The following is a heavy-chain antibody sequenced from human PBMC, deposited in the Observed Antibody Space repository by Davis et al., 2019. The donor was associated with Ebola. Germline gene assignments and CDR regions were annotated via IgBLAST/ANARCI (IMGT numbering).Heavy chain of an antibody. J-gene: IGHJ6*02. D-gene: IGHD6-19*01. CDR2: FDPEDGET. CDR1: GYTLTELS. V-gene: IGHV1-24*01. Sequence: ASVKVSCKVSGYTLTELSMHWVRQAPGKGLEWMGGFDPEDGETIYAQKFQGRVTMTEDTSTDTAYMELSSLRSEDTAVYYCATLSSSGFNYYYYGMDVWGQGTTVTVSS. CDR3: ATLSSSGFNYYYYGMDV.